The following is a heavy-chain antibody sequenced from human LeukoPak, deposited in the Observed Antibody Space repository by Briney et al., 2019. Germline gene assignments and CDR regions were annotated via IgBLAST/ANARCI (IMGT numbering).Heavy chain of an antibody. CDR1: GYSFTSYW. CDR2: IYPGGSDT. CDR3: ARHLGIEYSSSAGGY. Sequence: LGESLKISCKGSGYSFTSYWISWVRQMPGKGLEWMGIIYPGGSDTRYSPSFQGQVTISADKSISTAYLQWSSLKASGTAMYYCARHLGIEYSSSAGGYWGQGTLVTVSS. J-gene: IGHJ4*02. V-gene: IGHV5-51*01. D-gene: IGHD6-6*01.